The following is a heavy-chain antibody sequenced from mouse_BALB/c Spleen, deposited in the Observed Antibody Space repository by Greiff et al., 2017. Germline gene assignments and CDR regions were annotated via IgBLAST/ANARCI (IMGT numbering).Heavy chain of an antibody. CDR1: GFSLTSYG. D-gene: IGHD1-1*02. V-gene: IGHV2-3*01. CDR3: AKSVKCPLCYYAMDY. CDR2: IWGDGST. Sequence: QVQLKESGPGLVAPSQSLSITCTVSGFSLTSYGVSWVRQPPGKGLEWLGLIWGDGSTNYHSALISRLSSSKDNSKSQVFLKLNSLQTDDTATYYCAKSVKCPLCYYAMDYWGQGTSVTVSS. J-gene: IGHJ4*01.